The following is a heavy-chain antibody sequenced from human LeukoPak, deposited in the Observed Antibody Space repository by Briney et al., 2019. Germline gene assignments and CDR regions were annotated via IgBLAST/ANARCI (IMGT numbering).Heavy chain of an antibody. CDR3: ARAFPDLPSFDY. CDR2: IYYSGST. J-gene: IGHJ4*02. V-gene: IGHV4-59*12. D-gene: IGHD3-16*01. Sequence: SETLSLTCTVSYGSISTYFWSWIRQPPGKGLGWIGSIYYSGSTYYNPSLKSRVTISVDTSKNQFSLKLSSVTAADTAVYYCARAFPDLPSFDYWGQGTLVTVSS. CDR1: YGSISTYF.